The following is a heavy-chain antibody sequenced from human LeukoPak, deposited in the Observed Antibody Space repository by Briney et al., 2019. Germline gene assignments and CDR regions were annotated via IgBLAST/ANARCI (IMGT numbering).Heavy chain of an antibody. V-gene: IGHV3-33*03. CDR3: AKDINDSGDYEPPDYYYYGMDV. Sequence: GGSLRLSCAASGFTFSSYGMHWVRQAPGKGLEWVAVIWYDGSNKYYADSVKGRFTISRDNAKNSLYLQMNSLRAEDTALYYCAKDINDSGDYEPPDYYYYGMDVWGQGTTVTVSS. CDR1: GFTFSSYG. CDR2: IWYDGSNK. D-gene: IGHD4-17*01. J-gene: IGHJ6*02.